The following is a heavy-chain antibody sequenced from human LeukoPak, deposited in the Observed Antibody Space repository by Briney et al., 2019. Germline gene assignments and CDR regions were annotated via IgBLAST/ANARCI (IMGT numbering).Heavy chain of an antibody. V-gene: IGHV1-18*01. CDR3: ARLYYYDSKTLDY. J-gene: IGHJ4*02. D-gene: IGHD3-22*01. Sequence: ASVKVSCKASGYTFTSYGISWVRQTPGQGLEGMGWISAYNGNTNYSQKLQGRVTMTTDTSTSTAYMELRSLRSDDTAVNYCARLYYYDSKTLDYWGQGTLVTVSS. CDR2: ISAYNGNT. CDR1: GYTFTSYG.